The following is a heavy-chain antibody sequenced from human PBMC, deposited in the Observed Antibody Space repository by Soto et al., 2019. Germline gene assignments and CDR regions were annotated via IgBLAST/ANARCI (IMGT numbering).Heavy chain of an antibody. V-gene: IGHV1-2*02. CDR1: GYTFTGYY. D-gene: IGHD2-15*01. J-gene: IGHJ3*02. CDR3: AAAYCSGGSCYSVGDAFDI. Sequence: ASVKVSCKASGYTFTGYYMHWVRQAPGQGLEWIGWINVSSGDTNYAQKFQERVTITRDMSTSTAYMELSSLRSEDTAVYYCAAAYCSGGSCYSVGDAFDIWGQGTMVTVSS. CDR2: INVSSGDT.